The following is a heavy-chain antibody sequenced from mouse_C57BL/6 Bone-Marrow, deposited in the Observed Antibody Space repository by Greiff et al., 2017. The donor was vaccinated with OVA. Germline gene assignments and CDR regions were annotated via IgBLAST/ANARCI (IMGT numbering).Heavy chain of an antibody. CDR2: IRSKSNNYAT. CDR1: GFSFNTYA. J-gene: IGHJ4*01. CDR3: VRDGGVYYDYEGYAMDY. D-gene: IGHD2-4*01. V-gene: IGHV10-1*01. Sequence: GGGLVQPKGSLKLSCAASGFSFNTYAMNWVRQAPGKGLEWVARIRSKSNNYATYYADSVKDRFTISRDDSESMLYLQMNNLKTEDTAMYYCVRDGGVYYDYEGYAMDYWGQGTSVTVSS.